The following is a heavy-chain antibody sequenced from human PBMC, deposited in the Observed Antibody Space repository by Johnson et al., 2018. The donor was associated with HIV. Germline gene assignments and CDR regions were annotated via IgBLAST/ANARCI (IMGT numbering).Heavy chain of an antibody. V-gene: IGHV3-23*04. CDR1: GFTFSSYG. J-gene: IGHJ3*02. CDR2: VTGTGGDT. D-gene: IGHD6-19*01. CDR3: AKDIASGYTNGGTLDI. Sequence: VQLVESGGGLVQPGGSLRLSCAASGFTFSSYGMSWVRQAPGKGLEWVSGVTGTGGDTYYAESVKGRFTISRDNSKSSLYLQMNSLRPEDTGLYYCAKDIASGYTNGGTLDIWGQGTMVTVSS.